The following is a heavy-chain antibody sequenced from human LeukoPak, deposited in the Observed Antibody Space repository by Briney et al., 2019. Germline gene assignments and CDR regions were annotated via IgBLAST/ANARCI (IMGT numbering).Heavy chain of an antibody. CDR1: GFTFSSYG. J-gene: IGHJ4*02. CDR3: AKAGQVIAPPGYFDY. V-gene: IGHV3-9*03. CDR2: ISWNSGTI. Sequence: PGGSLRLSCAASGFTFSSYGMSWVRQAPGKGLEWVSGISWNSGTIDYADSVKGRFTISRDNAKNSLYLQMNSLRVEDMAFYYCAKAGQVIAPPGYFDYWGQGTLVTVSS. D-gene: IGHD6-13*01.